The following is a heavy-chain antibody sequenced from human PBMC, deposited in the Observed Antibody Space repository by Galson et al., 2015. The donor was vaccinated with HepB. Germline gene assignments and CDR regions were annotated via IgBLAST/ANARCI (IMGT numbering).Heavy chain of an antibody. V-gene: IGHV3-7*03. D-gene: IGHD5-24*01. CDR1: GFTFSSYA. Sequence: SLRLSCAASGFTFSSYAMHWVRQAPGKGLEWVANIKEDGSETFYVDSVKGRFTISRDNAKKLLYLQMNSLRAEDMALYYCVLEREMADIWNIFDKWGQGTMVTVSS. CDR3: VLEREMADIWNIFDK. J-gene: IGHJ3*02. CDR2: IKEDGSET.